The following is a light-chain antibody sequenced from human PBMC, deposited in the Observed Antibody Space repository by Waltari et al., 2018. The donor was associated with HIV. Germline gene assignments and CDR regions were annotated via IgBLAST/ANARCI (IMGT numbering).Light chain of an antibody. J-gene: IGKJ1*01. Sequence: DIQMPQSPATLSASVGDRVPITCRASQRISSWLAWYQQKPGKAPKLLIYKASSLESGVPSRFSGSGSGTEFTLTISSLQPDDFATYYCQQYNSYWTFGQGTKVEIK. CDR1: QRISSW. CDR2: KAS. V-gene: IGKV1-5*03. CDR3: QQYNSYWT.